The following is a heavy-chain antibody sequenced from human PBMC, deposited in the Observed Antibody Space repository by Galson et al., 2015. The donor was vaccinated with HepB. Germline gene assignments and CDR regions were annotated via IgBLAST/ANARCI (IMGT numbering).Heavy chain of an antibody. V-gene: IGHV3-23*01. Sequence: SLRLSCAASGFTFTRYAMTWVRQAPGKGLEWVSSISGSDDITYYADSVKGRLTISRDNSKNALFLQINSLRAEDTAVYYCAKGDRSYTFWSGYWAGDAFDFWGQGTMVTVSS. CDR1: GFTFTRYA. D-gene: IGHD3-3*01. CDR2: ISGSDDIT. J-gene: IGHJ3*01. CDR3: AKGDRSYTFWSGYWAGDAFDF.